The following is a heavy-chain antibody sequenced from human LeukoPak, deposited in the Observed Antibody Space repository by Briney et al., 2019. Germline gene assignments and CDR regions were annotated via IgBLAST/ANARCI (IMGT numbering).Heavy chain of an antibody. D-gene: IGHD1-14*01. J-gene: IGHJ5*02. CDR2: IYYSGST. Sequence: SETLSLTCTVSGASISSSTDYWGWIRQPPGKGLEWIANIYYSGSTYYNPSLKSRVTISVDTSKNQFSLKLSSVTAADTAVYYCAGLIRPGWFDPWGQGTLVTVSS. CDR3: AGLIRPGWFDP. CDR1: GASISSSTDY. V-gene: IGHV4-39*01.